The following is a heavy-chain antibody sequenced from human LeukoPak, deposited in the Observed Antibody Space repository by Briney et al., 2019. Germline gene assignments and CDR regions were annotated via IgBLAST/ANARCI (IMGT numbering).Heavy chain of an antibody. V-gene: IGHV1-46*01. CDR3: ARAGYSNGWYGDYYYYMDV. J-gene: IGHJ6*03. D-gene: IGHD6-19*01. CDR1: GYTFTSYY. CDR2: INPSGGST. Sequence: GASVKVSCKASGYTFTSYYMHWVRQAPGQGLEWMGIINPSGGSTSYAQKFQGRVTMTRDMSTSTVYMELSSLRSEDTAVYYCARAGYSNGWYGDYYYYMDVWGKGTTVTVSS.